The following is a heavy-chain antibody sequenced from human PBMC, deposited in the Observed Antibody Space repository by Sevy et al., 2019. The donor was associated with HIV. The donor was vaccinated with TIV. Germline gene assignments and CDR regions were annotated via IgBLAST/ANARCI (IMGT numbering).Heavy chain of an antibody. D-gene: IGHD6-13*01. CDR1: GYTFTGYY. CDR2: INPKSGDT. J-gene: IGHJ6*02. Sequence: ASVKVSCKASGYTFTGYYMHWVRQAPGQGLEWMGRINPKSGDTKYAQKFQGGVTMTRDTSISTAYMELSSLKSDDTAVYYSARGTSSSRPGFYQYYYGMDVWGQGTTVTVSS. V-gene: IGHV1-2*06. CDR3: ARGTSSSRPGFYQYYYGMDV.